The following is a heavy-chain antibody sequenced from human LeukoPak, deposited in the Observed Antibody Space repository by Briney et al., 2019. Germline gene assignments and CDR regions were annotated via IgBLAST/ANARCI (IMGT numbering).Heavy chain of an antibody. Sequence: SETLSLTCTVSGGSISSSSYYWGWIRQPPGRGLEWIGSIYYSGSTYYNPSLKSRVTISVDTSKNQFSLKLSSVTAADTAVYYCASWNYAPRYYGMDVWGQGTTVTVSS. CDR2: IYYSGST. V-gene: IGHV4-39*01. CDR1: GGSISSSSYY. D-gene: IGHD1-7*01. J-gene: IGHJ6*02. CDR3: ASWNYAPRYYGMDV.